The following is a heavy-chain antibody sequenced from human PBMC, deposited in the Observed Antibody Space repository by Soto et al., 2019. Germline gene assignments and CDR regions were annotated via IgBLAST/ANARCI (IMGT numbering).Heavy chain of an antibody. D-gene: IGHD1-26*01. V-gene: IGHV5-51*01. J-gene: IGHJ5*02. Sequence: PGESLTIACTCSGYNYWVGWVRQMPGKGLEWMGVIYPDDSDTRYSPSFQGQVTISADKSTNTAYLQWSSLKASDTAMYYCARHQRDDTSGRWLDPWGQGTLVTVSS. CDR1: GYNYW. CDR3: ARHQRDDTSGRWLDP. CDR2: IYPDDSDT.